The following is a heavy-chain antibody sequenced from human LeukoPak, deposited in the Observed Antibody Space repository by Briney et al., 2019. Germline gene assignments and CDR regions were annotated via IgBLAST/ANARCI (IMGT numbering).Heavy chain of an antibody. Sequence: SVKVSCKASGGTFRSYAISWVRQAPGQGLEWMGRIIPILAIANYAQKFQGRVTITADKSTSTAYMELSSLRSEDTAVSYCARARELGRAFDIWGQGTMVTVSS. CDR2: IIPILAIA. V-gene: IGHV1-69*04. D-gene: IGHD7-27*01. CDR3: ARARELGRAFDI. J-gene: IGHJ3*02. CDR1: GGTFRSYA.